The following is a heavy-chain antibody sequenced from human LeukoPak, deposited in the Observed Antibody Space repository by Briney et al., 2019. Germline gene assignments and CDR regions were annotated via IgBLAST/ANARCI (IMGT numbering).Heavy chain of an antibody. J-gene: IGHJ4*02. CDR3: ATDYSNLQGFDY. CDR1: GFAFGSEA. Sequence: PGGSLRLSCAVSGFAFGSEAMSWVRQAPGKGLEWVANIKQDGSEKYYVDSVKGRFTISRDNAKNSLYLQMNSLRAEDTAVYYCATDYSNLQGFDYWGQGTLVTVSS. CDR2: IKQDGSEK. D-gene: IGHD4-11*01. V-gene: IGHV3-7*01.